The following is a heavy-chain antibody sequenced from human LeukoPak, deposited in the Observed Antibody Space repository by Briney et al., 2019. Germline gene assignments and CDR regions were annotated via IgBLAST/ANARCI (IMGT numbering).Heavy chain of an antibody. Sequence: GGSLRLSCAASGFTFSSYGMHWVRQAPGKGLDWVAVISNDGSKKYYADSVKGRFTISRDNSKNTLSLQVSSLRTEDTAVYYCAKDRYSYAFEYSDSWRQGTLVTVSS. V-gene: IGHV3-30*18. D-gene: IGHD5-18*01. J-gene: IGHJ4*02. CDR3: AKDRYSYAFEYSDS. CDR1: GFTFSSYG. CDR2: ISNDGSKK.